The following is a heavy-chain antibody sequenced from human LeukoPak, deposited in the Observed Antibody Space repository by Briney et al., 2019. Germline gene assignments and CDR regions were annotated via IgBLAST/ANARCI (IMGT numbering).Heavy chain of an antibody. Sequence: PSETLSLTCTVSGGSISSSSYYWGWIRQPPGKGLEWIGSIYYSGSTYYNPSLKSRVTISVDTSKNQFSLKLSSVTAADTAVYYCARGYCSGGSCYNSTFDPWGQGTLVTVSS. CDR1: GGSISSSSYY. V-gene: IGHV4-39*07. CDR2: IYYSGST. J-gene: IGHJ5*02. CDR3: ARGYCSGGSCYNSTFDP. D-gene: IGHD2-15*01.